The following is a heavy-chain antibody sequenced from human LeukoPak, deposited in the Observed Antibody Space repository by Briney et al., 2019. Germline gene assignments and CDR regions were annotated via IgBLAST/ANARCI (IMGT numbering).Heavy chain of an antibody. CDR3: ARAISLLNWFDP. D-gene: IGHD1-14*01. J-gene: IGHJ5*02. Sequence: SETLSLTCTVSGGSISSGDYYWSWIRQPPGKGLEWIGYIYYSGSTYYNPSLKSRVTISVDTSKNQFSLKLSSVTAADTAVYYCARAISLLNWFDPWGQGTLVTVSS. CDR1: GGSISSGDYY. CDR2: IYYSGST. V-gene: IGHV4-30-4*08.